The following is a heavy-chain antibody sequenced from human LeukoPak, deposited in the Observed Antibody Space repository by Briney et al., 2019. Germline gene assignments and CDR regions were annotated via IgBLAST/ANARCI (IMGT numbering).Heavy chain of an antibody. CDR2: INPNSGGT. V-gene: IGHV1-2*02. Sequence: ASVKVSCKASGHTFIGYYMHWVRQAPGQGFEWMGWINPNSGGTNYAERFQGRVTMTRDTSINTAYMELDSLRSDDTAVYYCARDRSYSDTSGYCFDYWGQGTLVTVSS. D-gene: IGHD3-22*01. CDR1: GHTFIGYY. CDR3: ARDRSYSDTSGYCFDY. J-gene: IGHJ4*02.